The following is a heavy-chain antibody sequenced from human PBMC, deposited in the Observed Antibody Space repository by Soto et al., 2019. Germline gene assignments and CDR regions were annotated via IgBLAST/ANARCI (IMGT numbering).Heavy chain of an antibody. J-gene: IGHJ3*02. V-gene: IGHV3-23*01. Sequence: LRLSCEVSGFSVSESVISWVRQAPGKGLEWVSSITGSGAVTYYADSVKGRVTISRDTSKDTVFLQIKSLRVEDTDVDYCAKAPLAFDIWGQGTLVTVSS. CDR2: ITGSGAVT. CDR3: AKAPLAFDI. CDR1: GFSVSESV.